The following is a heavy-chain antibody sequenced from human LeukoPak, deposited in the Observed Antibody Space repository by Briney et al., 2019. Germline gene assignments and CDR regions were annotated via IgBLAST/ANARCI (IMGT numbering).Heavy chain of an antibody. D-gene: IGHD5-18*01. J-gene: IGHJ4*02. Sequence: GGSLRLSCAASGFTFSSYWMSWVRQAPGKGLEWVANIKQDGSEEYYVDSVKGRFTISRDNAKNSLYLQMNSLRAEDTAVYYCAGRVTGYSSGYVYWGQGTLVTVSS. CDR2: IKQDGSEE. CDR1: GFTFSSYW. V-gene: IGHV3-7*03. CDR3: AGRVTGYSSGYVY.